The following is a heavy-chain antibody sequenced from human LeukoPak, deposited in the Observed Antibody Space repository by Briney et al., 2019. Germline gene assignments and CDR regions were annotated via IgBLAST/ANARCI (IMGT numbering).Heavy chain of an antibody. Sequence: PGGSLRHSCAASGFTFSSYNMNWVRQAPGKGLEWVSSISSSSSYIYYADSVKGRFTTSRDNAKNSLYLQMNSLRAEETAVYYCARVGCSSSSCYLCDYWGQGTLVTVSS. J-gene: IGHJ4*02. D-gene: IGHD2-2*01. CDR2: ISSSSSYI. V-gene: IGHV3-21*01. CDR3: ARVGCSSSSCYLCDY. CDR1: GFTFSSYN.